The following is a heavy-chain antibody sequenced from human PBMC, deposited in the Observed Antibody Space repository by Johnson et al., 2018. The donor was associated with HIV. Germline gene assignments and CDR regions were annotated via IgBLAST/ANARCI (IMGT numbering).Heavy chain of an antibody. CDR3: ARDLAGHNAFDI. CDR1: GFSVTSKY. J-gene: IGHJ3*02. Sequence: VQLVESGGGVVQPGGSLRLSCAASGFSVTSKYLSWVRQARGKGLAWVSLIHSAGSTSYADSVKGRFTISRDNSKNTLYLQMNSLRAEDTAVYYCARDLAGHNAFDIWGQGTMVTVSS. V-gene: IGHV3-66*01. CDR2: IHSAGST. D-gene: IGHD6-19*01.